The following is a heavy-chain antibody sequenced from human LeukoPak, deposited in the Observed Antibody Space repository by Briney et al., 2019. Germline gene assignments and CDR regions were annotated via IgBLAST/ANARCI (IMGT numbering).Heavy chain of an antibody. Sequence: GGSLRLSCAASGFTFSNAWMSWVRQAPGKGLEWVGRIKSKTDGGTTDYAAPVKGRFTISRDDSKNTLYLQMNSLKTEDTAVYYCTTHLLDYDYVWGAFDIWGQGTKVTVS. CDR3: TTHLLDYDYVWGAFDI. D-gene: IGHD3-16*01. J-gene: IGHJ3*02. CDR2: IKSKTDGGTT. CDR1: GFTFSNAW. V-gene: IGHV3-15*01.